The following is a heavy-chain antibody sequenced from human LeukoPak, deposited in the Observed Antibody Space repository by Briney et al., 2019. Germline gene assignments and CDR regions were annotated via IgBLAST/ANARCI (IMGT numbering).Heavy chain of an antibody. D-gene: IGHD3-22*01. J-gene: IGHJ4*02. CDR2: IGAYNGNT. CDR3: ARAFYSSGYDDY. V-gene: IGHV1-18*04. CDR1: GYPFTSHY. Sequence: ASVKVSCKASGYPFTSHYLHWVRQAPGQGLEWMGWIGAYNGNTNYAQKLQGRVTMTTDTSTSTAYMELRSLRSDDTAVYYCARAFYSSGYDDYWGQGTLVTVSS.